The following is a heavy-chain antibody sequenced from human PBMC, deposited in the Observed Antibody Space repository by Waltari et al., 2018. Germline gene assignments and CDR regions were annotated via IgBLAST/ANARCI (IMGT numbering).Heavy chain of an antibody. J-gene: IGHJ4*02. V-gene: IGHV4-39*01. CDR3: ARLRQYYYDSSGYYYDFDY. Sequence: EWIGSIYYSGGTYDNPYLKSGGTISVDTSKNQFSLKLSYVTAADTSVYYCARLRQYYYDSSGYYYDFDYWGQGTLVTVSS. D-gene: IGHD3-22*01. CDR2: IYYSGGT.